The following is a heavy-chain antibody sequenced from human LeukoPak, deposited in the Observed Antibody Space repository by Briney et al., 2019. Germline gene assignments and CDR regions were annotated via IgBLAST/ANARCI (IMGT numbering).Heavy chain of an antibody. CDR1: GGSISSGDYY. V-gene: IGHV4-30-4*08. D-gene: IGHD6-19*01. CDR2: IYYSGST. Sequence: SETLSLTCTVSGGSISSGDYYWSWIRQPPGKGLEWIGYIYYSGSTYYNPSLKSRVTISVDTSKNQFSLKLSSVTAADTAVYYCARDRRAVAGYYFDYWGQGTLVTVSS. CDR3: ARDRRAVAGYYFDY. J-gene: IGHJ4*02.